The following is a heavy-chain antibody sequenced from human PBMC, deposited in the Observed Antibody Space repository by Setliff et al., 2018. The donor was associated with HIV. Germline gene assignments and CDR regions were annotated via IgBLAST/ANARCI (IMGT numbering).Heavy chain of an antibody. V-gene: IGHV5-51*01. CDR2: VYPGDSDI. D-gene: IGHD2-15*01. CDR3: VRRDYGGGNFDY. Sequence: PGESLKISCKGSGYIFTTYWIGWVRQMPGKGLEWMGIVYPGDSDIRYSPSFQGQVTISVDKSIRAAHLKWSSLKASDTAMYYCVRRDYGGGNFDYWGQGTLVTVSS. CDR1: GYIFTTYW. J-gene: IGHJ4*02.